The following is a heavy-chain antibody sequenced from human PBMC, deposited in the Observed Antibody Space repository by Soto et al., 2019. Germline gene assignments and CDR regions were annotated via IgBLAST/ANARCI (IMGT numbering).Heavy chain of an antibody. CDR3: AKRKYCSSTTCFDY. V-gene: IGHV3-66*01. Sequence: GGSLRLSCAASGFTVSISYMSWVRQVPGKGLDWVSIMYSGGETYYAASVKGRFTMSRDNSKNTLDLQMTSLTAEDTAVYYCAKRKYCSSTTCFDYWGQGTPVTVS. D-gene: IGHD2-2*01. CDR1: GFTVSISY. CDR2: MYSGGET. J-gene: IGHJ4*02.